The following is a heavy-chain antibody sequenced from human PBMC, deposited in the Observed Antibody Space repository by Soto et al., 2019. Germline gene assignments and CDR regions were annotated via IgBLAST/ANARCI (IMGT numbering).Heavy chain of an antibody. CDR3: ARSYYDFWVDY. CDR1: GGSFSGYY. J-gene: IGHJ4*02. V-gene: IGHV4-34*01. D-gene: IGHD3-3*01. Sequence: SETLSLTCTVYGGSFSGYYWSWIRQPPGKGLEWIGDINYSGSTNYNPSLKSRVTISVDTSKNQFSLKLSSVTAADTAVYYCARSYYDFWVDYWGQGTLVTVSS. CDR2: INYSGST.